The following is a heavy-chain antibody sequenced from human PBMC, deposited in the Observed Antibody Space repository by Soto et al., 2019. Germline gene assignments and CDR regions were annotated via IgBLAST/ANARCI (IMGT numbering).Heavy chain of an antibody. CDR2: FIPSSGRA. J-gene: IGHJ4*02. CDR1: GGTFSGFA. Sequence: QVQLVQSGAEVKKPGSSVKVSCKAYGGTFSGFAISWVRQAPGQGLEWMGGFIPSSGRANYPQKFRGRVTINADESATTTYMELSSLRSDDTAVYYCARLRNSYGLNWSQGTLVTVSS. CDR3: ARLRNSYGLN. D-gene: IGHD5-18*01. V-gene: IGHV1-69*01.